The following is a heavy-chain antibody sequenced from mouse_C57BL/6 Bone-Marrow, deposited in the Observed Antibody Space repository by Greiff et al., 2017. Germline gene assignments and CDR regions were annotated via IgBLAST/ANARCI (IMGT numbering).Heavy chain of an antibody. D-gene: IGHD1-1*01. CDR1: GYAFSSSW. CDR3: ARDYGSSFYWYFDV. Sequence: VKVVESGPELVKPGASVKISCKASGYAFSSSWMNWVKQRPGKGLEWIGRIYPGDGDTNYNGKFKGKATLTADKSSSTAYMQLSSLTSEDSAVYFCARDYGSSFYWYFDVWGTGTTVTVSS. V-gene: IGHV1-82*01. J-gene: IGHJ1*03. CDR2: IYPGDGDT.